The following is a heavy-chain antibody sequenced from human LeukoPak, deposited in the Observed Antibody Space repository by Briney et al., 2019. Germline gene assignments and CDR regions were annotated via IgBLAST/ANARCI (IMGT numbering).Heavy chain of an antibody. CDR1: GYTFTGYY. D-gene: IGHD5-12*01. Sequence: ASVKVSCKASGYTFTGYYMHWVRQAPGQGLEWMGRINPNSGGTNYAQKSQGRVTMTRDTSISTAYMELSRLRSDDTAVYYCARELARLWTRGYSGCEYWGQGTLVTVSS. CDR3: ARELARLWTRGYSGCEY. CDR2: INPNSGGT. J-gene: IGHJ4*02. V-gene: IGHV1-2*06.